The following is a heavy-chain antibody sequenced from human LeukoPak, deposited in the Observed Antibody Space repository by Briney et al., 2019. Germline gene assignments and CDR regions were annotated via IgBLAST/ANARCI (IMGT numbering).Heavy chain of an antibody. V-gene: IGHV3-30*03. J-gene: IGHJ4*02. CDR3: ATTMDY. CDR1: GFTFSSYG. Sequence: GGSLRLSCAASGFTFSSYGMHWVRQAPGKGLEGVAVISYDGSNKYYADSVKGRFTISRDNSKNTLFLQMNSLRAEDTAVYYCATTMDYWGQGTLVTVSS. D-gene: IGHD1-1*01. CDR2: ISYDGSNK.